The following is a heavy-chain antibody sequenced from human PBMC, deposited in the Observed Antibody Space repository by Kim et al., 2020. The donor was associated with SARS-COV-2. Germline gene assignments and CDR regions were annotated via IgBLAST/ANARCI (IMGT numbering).Heavy chain of an antibody. CDR2: INPKGGGT. Sequence: ASVKVSCKTSGYTFTDYFIHWVRQAPGQGLEWMGWINPKGGGTNYVQKFQDRVTMTRDMSISTVYMQVTGLTSDDTAVYYCARGAAVDGAMGINREYYFDHWGQGTLVTASS. D-gene: IGHD2-15*01. CDR3: ARGAAVDGAMGINREYYFDH. V-gene: IGHV1-2*02. CDR1: GYTFTDYF. J-gene: IGHJ4*02.